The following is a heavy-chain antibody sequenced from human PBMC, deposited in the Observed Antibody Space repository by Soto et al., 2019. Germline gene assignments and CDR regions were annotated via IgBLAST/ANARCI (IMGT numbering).Heavy chain of an antibody. D-gene: IGHD5-12*01. V-gene: IGHV1-69*13. J-gene: IGHJ6*02. CDR1: GGSFSSYS. CDR3: AREKGGVLLVYSGYEPEFGYYGMDV. CDR2: IIPIFGTA. Sequence: GASVKVTCKASGGSFSSYSISWVRQAPGQGLEWMGGIIPIFGTANYAQKFQGRVKITADESTSTAYMELSSLRYEDTAVYYWAREKGGVLLVYSGYEPEFGYYGMDVWGQGTTVTGSS.